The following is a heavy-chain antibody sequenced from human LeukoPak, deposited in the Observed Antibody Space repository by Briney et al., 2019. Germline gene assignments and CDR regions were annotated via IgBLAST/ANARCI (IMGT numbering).Heavy chain of an antibody. CDR3: ARVLDLSKRGLDAFDI. J-gene: IGHJ3*02. CDR2: VYYSGST. CDR1: GGSISSYF. Sequence: SETLSLTCTVSGGSISSYFWSWIRQPPAKGLEESGYVYYSGSTNYNPSLKSRVTISVDKSKKQFSLKLSSEPAADTAVYYCARVLDLSKRGLDAFDIWGQGTMVTVSS. D-gene: IGHD3-16*01. V-gene: IGHV4-59*01.